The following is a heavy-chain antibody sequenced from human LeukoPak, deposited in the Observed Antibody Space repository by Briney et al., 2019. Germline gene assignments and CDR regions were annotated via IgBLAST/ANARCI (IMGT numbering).Heavy chain of an antibody. CDR1: GGSVSSGSYY. CDR2: IYYSGST. Sequence: SETLSLTCTVSGGSVSSGSYYWSWIRQPPGKGLEWIGYIYYSGSTNYNPSLKSRVTISVDTSKNQFSLKLSSVTAADTAVYYCARNGCSYGKNWFDPWGQGTLVTVSS. J-gene: IGHJ5*02. D-gene: IGHD5-18*01. CDR3: ARNGCSYGKNWFDP. V-gene: IGHV4-61*01.